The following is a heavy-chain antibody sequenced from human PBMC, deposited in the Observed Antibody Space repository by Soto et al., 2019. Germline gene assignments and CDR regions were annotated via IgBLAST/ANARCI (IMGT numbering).Heavy chain of an antibody. CDR3: AKDPGSSWYRDFDY. CDR1: GFTFSSYA. CDR2: ISGSGGST. V-gene: IGHV3-23*01. J-gene: IGHJ4*02. Sequence: GGSLRLSCAASGFTFSSYAMGWVRQAPGKGLEWVSAISGSGGSTYYADSVKGRFTISRDNSKNTLYLQMNSLRAEDTAVYYCAKDPGSSWYRDFDYWGQGTLVTVSS. D-gene: IGHD6-13*01.